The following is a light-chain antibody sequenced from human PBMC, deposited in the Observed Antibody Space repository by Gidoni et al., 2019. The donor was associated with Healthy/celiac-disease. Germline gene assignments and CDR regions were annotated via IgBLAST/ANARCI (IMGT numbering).Light chain of an antibody. V-gene: IGKV3-20*01. CDR3: QQYGSSSYT. Sequence: IVLTQSPGTLSLSPGERDTLSCRASQSVSSSYLAWYQQKPGQAPRLLIYGASSRATGIPDRFSGSGSGTDFTLTISRLEPEDFAVYYCQQYGSSSYTFGQGTKLEIK. CDR1: QSVSSSY. CDR2: GAS. J-gene: IGKJ2*01.